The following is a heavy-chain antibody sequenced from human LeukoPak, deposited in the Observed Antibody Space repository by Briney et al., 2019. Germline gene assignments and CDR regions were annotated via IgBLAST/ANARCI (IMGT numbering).Heavy chain of an antibody. V-gene: IGHV4-34*01. CDR1: GFTFSGYY. CDR3: ARFRHGSSWLNIDY. J-gene: IGHJ4*02. Sequence: SETLSLTCAVYGFTFSGYYWSWIRQAPGKGLEWIGEINHSGSTNYNAALKRRGTMSVEPSKNQFSLKLSSVTAADTAVYYCARFRHGSSWLNIDYWGQGTLVTVSS. CDR2: INHSGST. D-gene: IGHD6-13*01.